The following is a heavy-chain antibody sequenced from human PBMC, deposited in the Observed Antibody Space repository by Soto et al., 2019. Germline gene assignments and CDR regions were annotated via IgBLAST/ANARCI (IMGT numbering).Heavy chain of an antibody. CDR2: IYWDDDK. Sequence: SGPTLVNPTQTLTLTCTFSGFSLSTSGVGVGWIRQPPGKALEWLALIYWDDDKRYTPSLRSRLTITKDTSKNQVVLTMTNMDPVDTATYYCAHRYYDFWSGYYDYWGQGTLVTVSS. CDR3: AHRYYDFWSGYYDY. D-gene: IGHD3-3*01. CDR1: GFSLSTSGVG. J-gene: IGHJ4*02. V-gene: IGHV2-5*02.